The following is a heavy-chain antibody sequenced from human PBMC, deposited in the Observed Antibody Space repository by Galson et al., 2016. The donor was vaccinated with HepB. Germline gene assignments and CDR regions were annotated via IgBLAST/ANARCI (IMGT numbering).Heavy chain of an antibody. Sequence: SETLSLTCAVYGGSFSGYYWSWIRQPPGKGLEWIGYIHNSGSTNYNPFLKSRVTIAVDTSKNQFSLKLSSVTAADTAVYDCARDEGFYNGMDVWGQGTTVTVSS. J-gene: IGHJ6*02. D-gene: IGHD2-2*02. CDR3: ARDEGFYNGMDV. V-gene: IGHV4-59*01. CDR1: GGSFSGYY. CDR2: IHNSGST.